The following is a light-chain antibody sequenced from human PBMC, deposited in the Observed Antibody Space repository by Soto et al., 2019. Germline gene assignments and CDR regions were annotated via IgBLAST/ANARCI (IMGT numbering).Light chain of an antibody. V-gene: IGLV3-27*01. Sequence: SYELTQPSSVSVSPGQTVTLTCSGDVLEKKYGRWYPQKPGQAPLLVIYKDTERPSGIPERFSGSSSGTTVTLDISGAHVEDEADYSCYSAPDNIGVFGGGTKLTVL. J-gene: IGLJ3*02. CDR1: VLEKKY. CDR2: KDT. CDR3: YSAPDNIGV.